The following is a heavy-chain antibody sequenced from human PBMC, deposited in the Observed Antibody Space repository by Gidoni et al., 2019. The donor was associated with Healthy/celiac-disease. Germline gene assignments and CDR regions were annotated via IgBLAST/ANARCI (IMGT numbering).Heavy chain of an antibody. J-gene: IGHJ4*02. CDR3: ARASNGGIGDY. Sequence: QVQLVESGGGVVQPVRSLRLSCAASGFTFSSYGMHWVRQAPGKGLEGVAVISYDGSNRYYADSVKGRFTISRDNSKNTLYLQMNSLRAEDTAVYYCARASNGGIGDYWGQGTLVTVSS. V-gene: IGHV3-30*03. CDR2: ISYDGSNR. CDR1: GFTFSSYG. D-gene: IGHD2-8*01.